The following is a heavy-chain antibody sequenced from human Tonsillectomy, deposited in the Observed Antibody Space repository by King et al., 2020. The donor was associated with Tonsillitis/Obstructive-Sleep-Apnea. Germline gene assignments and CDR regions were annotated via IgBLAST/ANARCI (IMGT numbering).Heavy chain of an antibody. V-gene: IGHV3-49*05. Sequence: VQLVESGGGLEKPGRSLRLSCTASGLTFGDSAMSWFRQAPGKGLEWVGFIRRKAHGGTTEYATSVKGRFSISRDDSKSTAYLQMNSLKTEDTAVYYCTRGYGDIDAFDIWGQGTMVTVSS. J-gene: IGHJ3*02. CDR3: TRGYGDIDAFDI. D-gene: IGHD4-17*01. CDR1: GLTFGDSA. CDR2: IRRKAHGGTT.